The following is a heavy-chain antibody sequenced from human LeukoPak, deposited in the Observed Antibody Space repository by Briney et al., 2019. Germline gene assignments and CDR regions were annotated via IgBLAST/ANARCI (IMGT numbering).Heavy chain of an antibody. J-gene: IGHJ4*02. CDR3: ERVPAPEDN. D-gene: IGHD1-14*01. V-gene: IGHV3-21*01. CDR2: ITSRSDI. Sequence: GGSLRLSCAASGFTFSTYTMNWVRQAPGKGLEWVSSITSRSDIYYADSVRGRFTISRDNAKNSLYLQMNSLRAEDTAVYYCERVPAPEDNWGQGTLVTVSS. CDR1: GFTFSTYT.